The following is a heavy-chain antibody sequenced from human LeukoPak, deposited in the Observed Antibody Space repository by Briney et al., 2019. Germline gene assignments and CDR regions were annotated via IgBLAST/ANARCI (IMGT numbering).Heavy chain of an antibody. V-gene: IGHV4-31*11. CDR3: ARDRKSDYYDSSGLFDY. CDR2: IYYSGST. Sequence: SETLSLTCAVYGGSFSGYYWSWIRQHPGKGLEWIGYIYYSGSTYYNPSLKSRVTISVDTSKNQFSLKLSSVTAADTAVYYCARDRKSDYYDSSGLFDYWGQGTLVTVSS. CDR1: GGSFSGYY. D-gene: IGHD3-22*01. J-gene: IGHJ4*02.